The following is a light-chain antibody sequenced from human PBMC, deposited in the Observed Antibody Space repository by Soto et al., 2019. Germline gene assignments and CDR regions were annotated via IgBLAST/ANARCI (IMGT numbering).Light chain of an antibody. CDR2: DVS. V-gene: IGLV2-14*01. Sequence: QSALTQPASVSGSPGQSITISCTGSSSDVGGYNYVSWSQQHPGKAPKLMIYDVSIRPSGISNRFSASKSGNTASLTISGLQAEDEADYYCSSYTSSSTYVFGTGTKVTVL. CDR1: SSDVGGYNY. CDR3: SSYTSSSTYV. J-gene: IGLJ1*01.